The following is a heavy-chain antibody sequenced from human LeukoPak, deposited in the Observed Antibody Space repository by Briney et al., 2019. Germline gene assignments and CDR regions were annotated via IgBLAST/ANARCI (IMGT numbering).Heavy chain of an antibody. D-gene: IGHD3-22*01. V-gene: IGHV3-30-3*01. Sequence: PGRSLRLSCAASGLTFSSYAMHWVRQAPGKGLEWVAVISYDGSNKYYADSVKGRFTISRDNSKNTLYLQMNSLRAEDTAVYYCARDNAQRVVVHPDCGDYWGQGTLVTVSS. CDR3: ARDNAQRVVVHPDCGDY. CDR2: ISYDGSNK. J-gene: IGHJ4*02. CDR1: GLTFSSYA.